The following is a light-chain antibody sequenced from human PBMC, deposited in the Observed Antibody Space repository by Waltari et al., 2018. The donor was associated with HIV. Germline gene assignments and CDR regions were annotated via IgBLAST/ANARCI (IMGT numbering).Light chain of an antibody. V-gene: IGLV1-47*01. J-gene: IGLJ2*01. CDR1: STTIGSPF. CDR3: ASWDDILSSVI. CDR2: KTN. Sequence: QTVLTHPPSASVNPGQRLTIRCTACSTTIGSPFVYCYHQHPASLPKLLISKTNQRPSGVPDRFAGSKSGSSASLTISGLRSEDEAVYYCASWDDILSSVIFGGGTKVTVL.